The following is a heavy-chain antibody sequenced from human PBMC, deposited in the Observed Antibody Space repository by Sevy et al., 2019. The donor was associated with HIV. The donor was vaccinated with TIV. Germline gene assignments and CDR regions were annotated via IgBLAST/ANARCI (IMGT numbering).Heavy chain of an antibody. CDR1: GFTFSSYA. D-gene: IGHD3-10*01. J-gene: IGHJ4*02. V-gene: IGHV3-23*01. CDR2: ISGSGGST. Sequence: GGSLRLSCAASGFTFSSYAMSWVRQAPGKGLEWVSAISGSGGSTYYADSVKGRFTISRDNSKNTLYLQMNSLRAEDTAVYDCAKGGSGSYYIYPFDYWGQGTLVTVSS. CDR3: AKGGSGSYYIYPFDY.